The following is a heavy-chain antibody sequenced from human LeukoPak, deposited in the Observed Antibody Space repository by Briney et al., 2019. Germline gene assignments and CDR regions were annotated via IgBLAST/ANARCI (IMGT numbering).Heavy chain of an antibody. V-gene: IGHV4-31*03. D-gene: IGHD3-10*01. J-gene: IGHJ4*02. Sequence: PSQTLSLTCTVSGGSISSGDYYWSWIRQPPGKGLEWIGYIYYSGSTHHTPSLNSRITMSVDTTKNQVSLKLTSVTAADTAVYYCARGAGTYDPYYFDYWGQGTLVTVSS. CDR3: ARGAGTYDPYYFDY. CDR1: GGSISSGDYY. CDR2: IYYSGST.